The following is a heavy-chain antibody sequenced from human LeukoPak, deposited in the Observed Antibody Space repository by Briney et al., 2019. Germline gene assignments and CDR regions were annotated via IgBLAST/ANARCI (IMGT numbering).Heavy chain of an antibody. J-gene: IGHJ4*02. D-gene: IGHD2-15*01. CDR3: ANGDCRGGRCSSGAH. V-gene: IGHV3-7*01. CDR1: GFTFSSYW. Sequence: GGSLRLSCAASGFTFSSYWMSWVRQAPGKGLEWVANIKQDGSEKYYVDSVKGRFTISRDNAKNSLYLQMNSLRAEDTAVYYCANGDCRGGRCSSGAHWGQGTLVTVSS. CDR2: IKQDGSEK.